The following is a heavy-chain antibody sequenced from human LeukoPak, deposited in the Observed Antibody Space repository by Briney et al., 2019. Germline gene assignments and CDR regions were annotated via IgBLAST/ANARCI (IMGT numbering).Heavy chain of an antibody. Sequence: ASVKVSCKASGYTFTSYGNSWVRQAPGQGLERMGWISAYNGNTNYAQKLQGRVTMTTDTSTSTAYMELRSLRSDDTAVYYCARELAIFGVVEGNSVGYYFDYWGQGTLVTVSS. V-gene: IGHV1-18*01. CDR3: ARELAIFGVVEGNSVGYYFDY. CDR1: GYTFTSYG. D-gene: IGHD3-3*01. CDR2: ISAYNGNT. J-gene: IGHJ4*02.